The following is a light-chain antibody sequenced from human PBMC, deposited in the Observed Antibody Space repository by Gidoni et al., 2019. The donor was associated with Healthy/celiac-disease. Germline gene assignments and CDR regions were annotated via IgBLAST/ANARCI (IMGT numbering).Light chain of an antibody. CDR1: QSVSSSY. V-gene: IGKV3-20*01. J-gene: IGKJ2*01. CDR3: QRAHT. CDR2: GAS. Sequence: EIVLTQSPGTLSLSPGERATLSCRASQSVSSSYLAWYQQKPGQAPRLLIYGASSRATGIPDRFSGSGSGTDFTLTISRLEPEDFAVYYCQRAHTFGQXTKLEIK.